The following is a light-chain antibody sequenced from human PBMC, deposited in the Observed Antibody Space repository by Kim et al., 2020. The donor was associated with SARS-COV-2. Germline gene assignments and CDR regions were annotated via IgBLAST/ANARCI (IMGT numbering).Light chain of an antibody. CDR3: CSYAGSSTSVV. CDR2: EVS. Sequence: ITISCTGTSSGVGSYNLVSWYQQHPGKAPKLMIYEVSKRPSGVSNRFSGSKSGNTASLTISGLKAEDEADYYCCSYAGSSTSVVFGGGTQLTVL. J-gene: IGLJ2*01. V-gene: IGLV2-23*02. CDR1: SSGVGSYNL.